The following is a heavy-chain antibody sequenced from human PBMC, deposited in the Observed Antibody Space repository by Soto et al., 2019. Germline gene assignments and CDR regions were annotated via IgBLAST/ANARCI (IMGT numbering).Heavy chain of an antibody. J-gene: IGHJ5*02. CDR2: ISAYNGNT. CDR3: ARELPLEGLQKNWFDP. Sequence: QVQLVQSGAEVKKPGASVKVSCKASGYTFTSYGISWVRQAPGQGLEWMGWISAYNGNTNYAQKLQGRVTMTTDTXTXTAYMELRSLRSDDTAVYYCARELPLEGLQKNWFDPWGQGTLVTVSS. V-gene: IGHV1-18*01. D-gene: IGHD4-4*01. CDR1: GYTFTSYG.